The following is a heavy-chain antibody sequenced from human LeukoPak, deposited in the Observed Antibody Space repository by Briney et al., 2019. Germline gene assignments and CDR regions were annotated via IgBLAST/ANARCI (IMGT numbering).Heavy chain of an antibody. V-gene: IGHV3-9*01. Sequence: PGGSLRLSCAASGFSFDDYAMHWVRQAPGKGLEWVSGISWNSGGMGYADSVKGRFIISRDNAKNSLYLQMNSLRTEDTALYYCARGRWLSESPLDYWGQGTLVTVSS. D-gene: IGHD3-16*01. CDR3: ARGRWLSESPLDY. CDR2: ISWNSGGM. J-gene: IGHJ4*02. CDR1: GFSFDDYA.